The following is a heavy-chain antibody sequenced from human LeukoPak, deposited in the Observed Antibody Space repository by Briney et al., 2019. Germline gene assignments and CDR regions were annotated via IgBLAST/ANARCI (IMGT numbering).Heavy chain of an antibody. CDR2: IYPGDSDT. CDR1: GFRFTSYW. Sequence: GESLQISCKGSGFRFTSYWIGWGRQLPGKGLEWMGIIYPGDSDTIYSPSFQGQVTISADKSISTAYLQWSSLKASDTAMYYCARGRYCSGGSCYLGWFDHWGQGTLVTVSS. D-gene: IGHD2-15*01. V-gene: IGHV5-51*01. J-gene: IGHJ5*02. CDR3: ARGRYCSGGSCYLGWFDH.